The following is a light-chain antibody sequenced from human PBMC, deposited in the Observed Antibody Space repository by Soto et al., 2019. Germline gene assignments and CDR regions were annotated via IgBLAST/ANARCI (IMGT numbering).Light chain of an antibody. Sequence: EIVLTQSPGTLSLSPGERATLSCRASQSVRSTYLAWYQQKPGQAPRLLIYGASSRATGIPDRFSGSGSGTDFTLTISRLEPDDFAVYYCQQYANSPLTFGGGTKVAIK. CDR3: QQYANSPLT. CDR1: QSVRSTY. J-gene: IGKJ4*01. V-gene: IGKV3-20*01. CDR2: GAS.